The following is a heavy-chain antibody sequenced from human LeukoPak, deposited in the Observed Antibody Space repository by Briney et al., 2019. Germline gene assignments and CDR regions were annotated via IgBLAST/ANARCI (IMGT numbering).Heavy chain of an antibody. J-gene: IGHJ4*02. V-gene: IGHV4-61*01. CDR1: GASVRSGSYY. CDR3: ASYDYVWGSLDF. CDR2: IYHTGST. Sequence: PSETLSLTCTVSGASVRSGSYYWTWIRQPPGEGLEWIGDIYHTGSTNYNPSLKSRVTFSLDKSKNHFALKLTSVTVADMAIYYCASYDYVWGSLDFWGQGTLVPVSS. D-gene: IGHD3-16*01.